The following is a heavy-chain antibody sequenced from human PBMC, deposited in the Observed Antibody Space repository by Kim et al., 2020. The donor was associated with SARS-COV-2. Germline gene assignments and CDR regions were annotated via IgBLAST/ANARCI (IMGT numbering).Heavy chain of an antibody. J-gene: IGHJ4*02. CDR1: GGSISSGDYY. CDR2: SYYSGST. D-gene: IGHD5-12*01. CDR3: ARERGGKNGGYVDFDY. V-gene: IGHV4-30-4*01. Sequence: SETLSLTCTISGGSISSGDYYWSWIRQPPGKGLEWIGYSYYSGSTYYNPSLKSRVTISVDTSKNQFSLKLSSVTAADTAVYYCARERGGKNGGYVDFDYWGQGTVITVSS.